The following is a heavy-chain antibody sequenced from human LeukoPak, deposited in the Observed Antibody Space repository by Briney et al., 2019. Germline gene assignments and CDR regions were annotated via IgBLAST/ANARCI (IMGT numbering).Heavy chain of an antibody. D-gene: IGHD3-3*01. CDR1: GFTFSDYG. J-gene: IGHJ4*02. Sequence: GGSLRLSCAASGFTFSDYGINWVRQAPGKGLEWLSFVSGKSRAIYYADSVKGRFTISRDNAKESVYLHMSSLRAEDTAVYYCARWALFVSAANKNPGFDYWGQGTLVTVSS. CDR3: ARWALFVSAANKNPGFDY. CDR2: VSGKSRAI. V-gene: IGHV3-48*04.